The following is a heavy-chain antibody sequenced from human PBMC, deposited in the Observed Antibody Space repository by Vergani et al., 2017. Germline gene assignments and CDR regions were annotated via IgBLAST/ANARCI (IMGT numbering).Heavy chain of an antibody. CDR2: IYYSGLT. CDR3: ARQRPGSGWSPGDFDD. V-gene: IGHV4-39*01. D-gene: IGHD6-19*01. CDR1: ADSISSGSYY. J-gene: IGHJ3*01. Sequence: QLQLQQSGPGLVKPSETLFLTCTVSADSISSGSYYWGWIRQPPGKSLEWIGSIYYSGLTYYNPSLKSRVAISVDTSKNQFSLKVTSVTAADTAVYFCARQRPGSGWSPGDFDDWGQGTNITVSS.